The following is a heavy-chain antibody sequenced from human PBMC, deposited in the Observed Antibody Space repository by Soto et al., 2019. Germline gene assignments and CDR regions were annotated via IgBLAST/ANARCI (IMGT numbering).Heavy chain of an antibody. V-gene: IGHV3-9*01. CDR3: AKGSSSSSLGFRPFDY. CDR2: ISWNSGSI. Sequence: GGSLRLSCAASGFTFDDYAMHWVRQAPGKGLEWVSGISWNSGSIGYADSVKGRFTISRDNAKNSLYLQMNSLRAEDTALYYCAKGSSSSSLGFRPFDYWGQGTLVTVSS. J-gene: IGHJ4*02. D-gene: IGHD6-6*01. CDR1: GFTFDDYA.